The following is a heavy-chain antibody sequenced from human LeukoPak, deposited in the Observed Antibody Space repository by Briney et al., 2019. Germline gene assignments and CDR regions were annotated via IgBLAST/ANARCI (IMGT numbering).Heavy chain of an antibody. CDR3: AKGGYGIDY. J-gene: IGHJ4*02. CDR2: IRSKAYGGTT. CDR1: GFTFGDYA. V-gene: IGHV3-49*03. Sequence: GRSLRLSCTASGFTFGDYAMSWFRQAPGKGLEWVGFIRSKAYGGTTEYAASVKGRFTISRDDSKSIAYLQMNSLRAEDTAVYYCAKGGYGIDYWGQGTLVTVSS. D-gene: IGHD2-15*01.